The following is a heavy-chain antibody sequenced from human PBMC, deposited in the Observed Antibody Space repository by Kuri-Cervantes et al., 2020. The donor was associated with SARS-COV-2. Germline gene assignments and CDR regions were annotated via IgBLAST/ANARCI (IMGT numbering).Heavy chain of an antibody. V-gene: IGHV3-23*01. CDR1: GFTFTTYA. J-gene: IGHJ4*02. CDR3: AKLALWTGDHNGKFDC. CDR2: ISGSGGSI. Sequence: GGSLRLSCAASGFTFTTYAMRWVRQAPRKGLEWVSGISGSGGSIYYADSVKGRCAISRDNSKNTLYLQMNSLRADDTAVYYCAKLALWTGDHNGKFDCWGQGTLVTVSS. D-gene: IGHD3/OR15-3a*01.